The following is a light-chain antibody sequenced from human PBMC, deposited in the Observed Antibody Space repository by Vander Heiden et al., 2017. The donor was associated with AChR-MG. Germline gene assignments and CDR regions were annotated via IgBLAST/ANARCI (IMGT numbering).Light chain of an antibody. J-gene: IGKJ4*01. CDR2: DAS. V-gene: IGKV1-33*01. CDR3: QQYDHVPPVT. Sequence: DIQMTQSPPSLSAPLGDSVTITCQASQDIGYYLNWYQQKQGKAPKRLIYDASNLEPGGRARFSGSGCGTDFVLTITGLQPEDVATYFCQQYDHVPPVTFGGGTKVEI. CDR1: QDIGYY.